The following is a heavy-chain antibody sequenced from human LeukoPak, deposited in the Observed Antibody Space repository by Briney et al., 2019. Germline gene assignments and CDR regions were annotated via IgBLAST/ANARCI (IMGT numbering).Heavy chain of an antibody. CDR3: ASFDYYGSAFQH. CDR1: GGSISSNTYY. J-gene: IGHJ1*01. CDR2: IYYSGST. Sequence: SETLSLTCTVSGGSISSNTYYWGWIRQPPGKGLEWIGTIYYSGSTYYNPSLKSRVTISIDTSKNQFSLNLSSVSAADTAVYYCASFDYYGSAFQHWGQGTLVTVSS. V-gene: IGHV4-39*07. D-gene: IGHD3-10*01.